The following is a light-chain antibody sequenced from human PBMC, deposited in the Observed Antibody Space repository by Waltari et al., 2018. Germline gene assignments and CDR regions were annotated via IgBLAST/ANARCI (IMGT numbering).Light chain of an antibody. V-gene: IGKV3-20*01. CDR2: GAS. CDR1: QSVSSSY. J-gene: IGKJ2*01. CDR3: QQYGISPGT. Sequence: EIVLTQSPGTLSLSPGERATLSCRASQSVSSSYLAWYQQKPGQAPSLRIYGASSRATGVPDRFSGSGSGTDFTHTISRLEPEDFAVYYCQQYGISPGTFGQGTKLEIK.